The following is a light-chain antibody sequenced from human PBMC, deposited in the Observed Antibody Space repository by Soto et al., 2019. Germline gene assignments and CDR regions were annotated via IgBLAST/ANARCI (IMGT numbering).Light chain of an antibody. CDR3: QQYDTVPYT. V-gene: IGKV1-33*01. J-gene: IGKJ2*01. Sequence: DIQMTQSPSSLSASVGDRVTITCQASQDISNHLNWYQQKPGKAPKLLIYDASNLETGVPSRFSGSRYRTDFAFTISSLQPEDIAAYYCQQYDTVPYTFGHGTKLAIK. CDR1: QDISNH. CDR2: DAS.